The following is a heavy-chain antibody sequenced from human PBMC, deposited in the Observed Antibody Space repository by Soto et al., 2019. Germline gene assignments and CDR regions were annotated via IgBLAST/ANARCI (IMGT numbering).Heavy chain of an antibody. J-gene: IGHJ6*03. V-gene: IGHV4-31*03. Sequence: QVQLQESGPGLVKPSQTLSLTCTVSGGSISSGGYYWSWIRQHPGKGLEWIGDIYYSGSTYYNPSIKNGGSIFVDASEKGFSMKTSSVAEADTSVYYCARDTRLEVQWLRDYYYYYYMDFWGKGTTVTVSS. CDR3: ARDTRLEVQWLRDYYYYYYMDF. CDR1: GGSISSGGYY. CDR2: IYYSGST. D-gene: IGHD1-7*01.